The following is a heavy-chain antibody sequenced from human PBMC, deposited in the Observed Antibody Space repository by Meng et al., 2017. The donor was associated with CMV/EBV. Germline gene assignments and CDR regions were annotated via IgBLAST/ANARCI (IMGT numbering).Heavy chain of an antibody. CDR3: TRSWIDSFTPDFDY. V-gene: IGHV1-2*06. D-gene: IGHD2-2*03. CDR2: INPNSAGT. CDR1: GYSFIGHY. J-gene: IGHJ4*02. Sequence: RVDVGREVKKPVASVKVSCKASGYSFIGHYIHWVRQAPGQGLEWMGRINPNSAGTNYVEKFQGRVTMTRDTSNNIVYMELTRLTSDDTAVYYCTRSWIDSFTPDFDYWGQGTLVTVSS.